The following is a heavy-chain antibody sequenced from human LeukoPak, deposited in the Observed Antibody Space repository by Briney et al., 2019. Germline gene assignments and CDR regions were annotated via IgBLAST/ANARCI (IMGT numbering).Heavy chain of an antibody. CDR1: GYTLSDFG. CDR2: ISTYNGDT. D-gene: IGHD3-9*01. V-gene: IGHV1-18*01. Sequence: ASVKVSCKASGYTLSDFGINWVRQAPGQGLEWMGWISTYNGDTKYAQKVRGRVTMTTDTSTSTAYMELRSLRSDDTAVYYCARDKKGIHDTFDIWGQGTMVTVSS. CDR3: ARDKKGIHDTFDI. J-gene: IGHJ3*02.